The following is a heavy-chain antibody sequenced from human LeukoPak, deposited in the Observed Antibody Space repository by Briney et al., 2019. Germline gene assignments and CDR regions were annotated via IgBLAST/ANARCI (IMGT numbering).Heavy chain of an antibody. J-gene: IGHJ4*02. Sequence: SYTLSVTCTLSGGSLHIYWSWMRQPPGKGLEWIGFIYTTGRTNYNPSLKSRVTISVDTSRNQFSLKLTSVTAADTAVYKCARCGPRGDYSHFDYWGQGTLVTVSS. D-gene: IGHD2-15*01. V-gene: IGHV4-4*09. CDR2: IYTTGRT. CDR3: ARCGPRGDYSHFDY. CDR1: GGSLHIY.